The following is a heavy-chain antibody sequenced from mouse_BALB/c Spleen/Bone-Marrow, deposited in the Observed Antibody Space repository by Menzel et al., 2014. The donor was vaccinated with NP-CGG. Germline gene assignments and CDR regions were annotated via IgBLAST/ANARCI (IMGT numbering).Heavy chain of an antibody. CDR2: IYPGNGNT. CDR1: GYTFTDYY. D-gene: IGHD2-14*01. V-gene: IGHV1-77*01. CDR3: ARGGYYRYDGFAY. J-gene: IGHJ3*01. Sequence: VQLQQSGAELARPGASVKLSCKASGYTFTDYYINWVRRRTGQGLEWIGEIYPGNGNTYYNEKFKGEATLTADKSSSTAYMQLSSLTSEDSAVYFCARGGYYRYDGFAYWGQGTLVTVSA.